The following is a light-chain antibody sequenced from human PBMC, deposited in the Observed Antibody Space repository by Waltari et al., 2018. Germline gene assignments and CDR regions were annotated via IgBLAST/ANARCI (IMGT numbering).Light chain of an antibody. J-gene: IGKJ1*01. V-gene: IGKV3-20*01. CDR3: QHHFRLPAT. CDR2: GAS. CDR1: QSISRY. Sequence: IMLTQSPGTLSLSPGERATLSCRASQSISRYLAWYQQKPGQAPRLLIYGASTRASGIPERFSGSGSGTDFSLTISGLAPEDSAVYYCQHHFRLPATFGQGTKVEIK.